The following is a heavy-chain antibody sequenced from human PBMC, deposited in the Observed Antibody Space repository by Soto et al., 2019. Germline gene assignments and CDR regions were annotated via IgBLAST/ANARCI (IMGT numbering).Heavy chain of an antibody. CDR3: ARRILSSCWYGVDY. Sequence: ASVKVSCKASGYTFTSYGISWVRQAPGQGLEWMGWISAYNGNTNYAQKLQGRVTMTTDTSTSTAYMELRSLRSDDTAVYYCARRILSSCWYGVDYWGQGTLVTVSS. CDR1: GYTFTSYG. V-gene: IGHV1-18*01. CDR2: ISAYNGNT. D-gene: IGHD6-13*01. J-gene: IGHJ4*02.